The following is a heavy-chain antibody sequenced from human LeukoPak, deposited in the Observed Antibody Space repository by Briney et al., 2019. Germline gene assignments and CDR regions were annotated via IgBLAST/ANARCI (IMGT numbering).Heavy chain of an antibody. CDR2: IYHSGST. CDR1: GYSISSGYY. CDR3: ARDKRMDTAMGEPIDY. D-gene: IGHD5-18*01. J-gene: IGHJ4*02. V-gene: IGHV4-38-2*02. Sequence: SESLSLTCTVSGYSISSGYYWGWIRQPPGKGLEGIGSIYHSGSTYYNPSLKSRVTISVDTSKNQFSLKLSSVTAADTAVYYCARDKRMDTAMGEPIDYWGQGTLVTVSS.